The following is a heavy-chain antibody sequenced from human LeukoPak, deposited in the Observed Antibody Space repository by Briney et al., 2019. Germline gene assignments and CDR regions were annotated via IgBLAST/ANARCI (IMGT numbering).Heavy chain of an antibody. CDR1: GGTFSSYA. V-gene: IGHV1-69*05. Sequence: GASVKVSCKASGGTFSSYAISWVRPAPGQGLEWMGGIIPIFGTANYAQKFQGRVTITTDESTSTAYMELSSLRSEDTAVYYCAAHERWLQLELGYWGQGTLVTVSS. J-gene: IGHJ4*02. D-gene: IGHD5-24*01. CDR3: AAHERWLQLELGY. CDR2: IIPIFGTA.